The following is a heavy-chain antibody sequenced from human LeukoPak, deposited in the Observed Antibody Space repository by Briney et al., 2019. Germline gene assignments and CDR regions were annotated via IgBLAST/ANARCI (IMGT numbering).Heavy chain of an antibody. D-gene: IGHD6-6*01. CDR3: AKIAARDTGEGY. CDR2: INPSGDST. V-gene: IGHV1-46*01. CDR1: GYTFTSNH. Sequence: ASVKISSEASGYTFTSNHIHWVRQAPGQGLVWMGVINPSGDSTSYAPTFQGRVTVTRDTTTSTVYMEVRSVRYEDRAICYCAKIAARDTGEGYWGEGTLVTVSS. J-gene: IGHJ4*02.